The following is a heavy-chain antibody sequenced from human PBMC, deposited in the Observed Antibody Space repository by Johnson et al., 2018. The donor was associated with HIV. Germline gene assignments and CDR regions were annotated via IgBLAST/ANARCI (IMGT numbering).Heavy chain of an antibody. CDR1: GFTFDDYA. CDR2: INWNSGTL. V-gene: IGHV3-9*01. CDR3: AKGRVTMFGEVVWYGVEI. J-gene: IGHJ3*02. D-gene: IGHD3-10*02. Sequence: VQLVESGGGLVQPGRSLRLSCAASGFTFDDYAMHWVRQVPGTGLDWVSGINWNSGTLGYADSVKGRFTISRDHAKNSLYLQMNRLRAEDTALYYCAKGRVTMFGEVVWYGVEIWGQGTMVTVSS.